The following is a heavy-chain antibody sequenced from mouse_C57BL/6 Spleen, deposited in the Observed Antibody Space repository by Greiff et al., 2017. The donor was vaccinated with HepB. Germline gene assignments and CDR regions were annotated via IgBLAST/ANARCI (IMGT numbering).Heavy chain of an antibody. V-gene: IGHV1-82*01. CDR3: ARKYYGSPWYFDV. Sequence: VMLVESGPELVKPGASVKISCKASGYAFSSSWMNWVKQRPGKGLEWIGRIYPGDGDTNYNGKFKGKATLTADKSSSAAYMQLSSLTSEDSAVYFCARKYYGSPWYFDVWGTGTTVTVSS. D-gene: IGHD1-1*01. CDR2: IYPGDGDT. J-gene: IGHJ1*03. CDR1: GYAFSSSW.